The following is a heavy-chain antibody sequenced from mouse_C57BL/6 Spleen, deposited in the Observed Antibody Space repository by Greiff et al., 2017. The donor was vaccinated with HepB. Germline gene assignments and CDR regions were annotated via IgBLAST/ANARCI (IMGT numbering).Heavy chain of an antibody. CDR1: GYSITSGYY. Sequence: EVQLQQSGPGLVKPSQSLSLTCSVTGYSITSGYYWNWIRQFPGNKLEWMGYISYDGSNNYNPSLKNRISITRDTSTNQFFLKLNSVTTEDTATYYCARWVSITTVDYYAMDYWGQGTSVTVSS. D-gene: IGHD1-1*01. CDR2: ISYDGSN. J-gene: IGHJ4*01. V-gene: IGHV3-6*01. CDR3: ARWVSITTVDYYAMDY.